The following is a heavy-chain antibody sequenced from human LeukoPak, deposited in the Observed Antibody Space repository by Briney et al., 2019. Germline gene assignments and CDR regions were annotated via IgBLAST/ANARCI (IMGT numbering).Heavy chain of an antibody. CDR3: AKSLKSSGWYRFDY. V-gene: IGHV3-23*01. Sequence: GGSLRLSCAASGFTFSSYAMSWVRQAPGKGLVWVSAISGSGGSTYYADSVKGRFTISRDNSKNTLYLQMNSLRAEDTAVYYCAKSLKSSGWYRFDYWGQGTLVTVSS. CDR2: ISGSGGST. J-gene: IGHJ4*02. CDR1: GFTFSSYA. D-gene: IGHD6-19*01.